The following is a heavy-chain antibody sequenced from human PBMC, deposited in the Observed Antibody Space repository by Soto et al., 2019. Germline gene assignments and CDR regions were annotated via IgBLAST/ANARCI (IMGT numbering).Heavy chain of an antibody. CDR2: MNPNSGNT. J-gene: IGHJ3*02. CDR1: GYTFTSYD. D-gene: IGHD3-10*01. CDR3: ARVTAMVQDAFDI. Sequence: ASVKVSCKASGYTFTSYDINWVRQATGQGLEWMGWMNPNSGNTGYAQKFQGRVTMTRNTSISTAYMELSSLRSEDTAVYYCARVTAMVQDAFDIWGQGTMVTVSS. V-gene: IGHV1-8*01.